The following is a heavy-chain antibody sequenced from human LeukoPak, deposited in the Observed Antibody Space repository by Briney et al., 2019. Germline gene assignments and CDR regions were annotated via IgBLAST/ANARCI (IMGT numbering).Heavy chain of an antibody. D-gene: IGHD3-22*01. J-gene: IGHJ4*02. CDR3: ATLRPYYYDSSGYPFDY. Sequence: SETLSLTCTVSGGSISSSSYYWGWIRQPPGKGLEWIGSIYYSGSTYYNPSLKSRVTISVDTSKNQFSLKLSSVTAADTAVYYCATLRPYYYDSSGYPFDYWGQGTLVTVSS. CDR1: GGSISSSSYY. CDR2: IYYSGST. V-gene: IGHV4-39*01.